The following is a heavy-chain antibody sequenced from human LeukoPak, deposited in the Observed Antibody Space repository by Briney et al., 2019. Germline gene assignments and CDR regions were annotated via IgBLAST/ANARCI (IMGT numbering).Heavy chain of an antibody. J-gene: IGHJ6*02. Sequence: GGSLRLSCAASGFTFSSYGMHWVRQAPGKGLEWVAFIRYDGSNKYYADSVRGRFTISRDNAKNTVYLQMNSLRTEDTAVYYCARGLPNYYGMDVWGQGTTVTVSS. CDR1: GFTFSSYG. CDR3: ARGLPNYYGMDV. CDR2: IRYDGSNK. V-gene: IGHV3-30*02.